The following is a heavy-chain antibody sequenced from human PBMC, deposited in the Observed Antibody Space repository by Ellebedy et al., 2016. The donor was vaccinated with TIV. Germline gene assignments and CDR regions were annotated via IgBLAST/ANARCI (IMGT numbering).Heavy chain of an antibody. V-gene: IGHV1-18*01. D-gene: IGHD2-2*01. CDR2: ISAHNENT. CDR3: ARLASSLPYAFDI. J-gene: IGHJ3*02. CDR1: GYTFSNYG. Sequence: AASVKVSCKASGYTFSNYGISWVRQAPGQGLEWMGWISAHNENTNYAQKLQGRVTMTTDTSTSTAYMELRSLRSDDTAVYYCARLASSLPYAFDIWGQGTMVTVSS.